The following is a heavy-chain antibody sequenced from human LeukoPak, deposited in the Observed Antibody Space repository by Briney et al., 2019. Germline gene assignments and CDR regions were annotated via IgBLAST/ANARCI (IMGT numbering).Heavy chain of an antibody. CDR3: ARDQMYFYDSSGFDY. Sequence: ASVKVSCKTSGYTFTTYGFSWVRQAPGQGLEWMGWISGYDGHPNYAQNVQGRVTMTINRSTSTAYLELKSLRSDDTAAYYCARDQMYFYDSSGFDYWGQGTLVTVSS. V-gene: IGHV1-18*01. CDR1: GYTFTTYG. J-gene: IGHJ4*02. D-gene: IGHD3-22*01. CDR2: ISGYDGHP.